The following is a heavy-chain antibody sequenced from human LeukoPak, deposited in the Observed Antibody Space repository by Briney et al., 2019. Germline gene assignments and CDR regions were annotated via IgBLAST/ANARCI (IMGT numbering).Heavy chain of an antibody. J-gene: IGHJ4*02. V-gene: IGHV4-59*01. D-gene: IGHD3-22*01. CDR1: GGSISSYY. Sequence: SETLSLTCTVSGGSISSYYWSWIRQPPGKGLEWIGYIYYGGSTNYNPSLKSRVTISVDTSKNQFSLKLSSVPAADTAVYYCARINKPYDTPGPYFDYWGQGTLVTVSS. CDR3: ARINKPYDTPGPYFDY. CDR2: IYYGGST.